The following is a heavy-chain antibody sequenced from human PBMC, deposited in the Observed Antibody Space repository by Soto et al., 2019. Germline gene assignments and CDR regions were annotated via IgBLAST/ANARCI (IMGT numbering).Heavy chain of an antibody. CDR2: ISYDGSNK. Sequence: ESGGGVVQPGRSLRLSCAASGFTFSSYGMHWVRQAPGKGLEWVAVISYDGSNKYYADSVKGRFTISRDNSKNTLYLQMNSLRAEDTAVYYCAKDLMAVAGTLGYYFDYWGQGTLVTVSS. CDR3: AKDLMAVAGTLGYYFDY. CDR1: GFTFSSYG. D-gene: IGHD6-19*01. V-gene: IGHV3-30*18. J-gene: IGHJ4*02.